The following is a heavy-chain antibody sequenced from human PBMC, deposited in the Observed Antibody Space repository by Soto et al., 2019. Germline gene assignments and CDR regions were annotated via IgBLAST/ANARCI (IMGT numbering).Heavy chain of an antibody. CDR2: IYYSGST. CDR3: ARTHYYDSSGYSGHWYFDL. D-gene: IGHD3-22*01. CDR1: GGSISSGGYY. Sequence: QVQLQESGPGLVKPSQTLSLTCTVSGGSISSGGYYWSWIHQHPGKGLEWIGYIYYSGSTYYNPSLKSRVTISVDTSKNQFSLKLSSVTAADTAVYHCARTHYYDSSGYSGHWYFDLWGRGTLVTVSS. V-gene: IGHV4-31*03. J-gene: IGHJ2*01.